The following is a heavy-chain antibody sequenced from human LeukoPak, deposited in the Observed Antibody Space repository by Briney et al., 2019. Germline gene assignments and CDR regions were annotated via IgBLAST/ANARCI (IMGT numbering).Heavy chain of an antibody. V-gene: IGHV3-30-3*01. CDR3: ARARGDSYYYYYGMDV. Sequence: GGSLRLSCAASGFTFSGYAMHWVRQAPGKGLEWVAVISYDGSNKYYADSVKGRFTISRDNSKNTLYLQMNSLRAEDTAVYYCARARGDSYYYYYGMDVWGQGTTVTVSS. J-gene: IGHJ6*02. CDR1: GFTFSGYA. D-gene: IGHD2-21*02. CDR2: ISYDGSNK.